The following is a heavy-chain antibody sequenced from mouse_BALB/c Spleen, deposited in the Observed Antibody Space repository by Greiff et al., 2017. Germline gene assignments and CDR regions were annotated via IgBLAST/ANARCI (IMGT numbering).Heavy chain of an antibody. CDR3: ARSDGYLFAY. V-gene: IGHV1S127*01. J-gene: IGHJ3*01. D-gene: IGHD2-3*01. Sequence: QVQLQQSGPELVRLGASVTMSCTASGYTFTSYWMPWAKRRPGPGLEWIGMIDPSNSETRLNQKFKDKATLNVDKSSNTAYMQLSSLTSEDSAVYYCARSDGYLFAYWGQGTLVTVSA. CDR2: IDPSNSET. CDR1: GYTFTSYW.